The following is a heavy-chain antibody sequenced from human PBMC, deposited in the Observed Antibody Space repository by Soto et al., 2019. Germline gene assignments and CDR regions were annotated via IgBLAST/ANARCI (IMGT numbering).Heavy chain of an antibody. CDR3: AQADCGQNCYPIHVDN. CDR1: GFSLSTNGMG. CDR2: IHWDDDR. V-gene: IGHV2-5*02. J-gene: IGHJ4*02. D-gene: IGHD2-21*01. Sequence: QITLKESGPTLVKPTQPLTLTCTFSGFSLSTNGMGVGWIRQPPGKALEWLALIHWDDDRRYSPSLESMLTTTKDTSKNQVVLTVANVDPVHTATYYCAQADCGQNCYPIHVDNWGQGTLVTVSS.